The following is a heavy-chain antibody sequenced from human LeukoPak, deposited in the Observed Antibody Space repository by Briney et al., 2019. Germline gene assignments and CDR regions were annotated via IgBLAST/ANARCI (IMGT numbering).Heavy chain of an antibody. Sequence: GGSLRLSRAASGFTFSSYSMNWVRQAPGKGLEWVSYISSGSSTIYYADSVKGRFTISRDNAGNSLYLQMNSLRDDDTAIYYCARGHNWNDYWGQGTLVTVSS. D-gene: IGHD1-20*01. CDR2: ISSGSSTI. CDR3: ARGHNWNDY. CDR1: GFTFSSYS. J-gene: IGHJ4*02. V-gene: IGHV3-48*02.